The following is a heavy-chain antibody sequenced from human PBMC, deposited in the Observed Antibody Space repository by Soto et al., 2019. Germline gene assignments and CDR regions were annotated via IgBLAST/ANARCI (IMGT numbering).Heavy chain of an antibody. D-gene: IGHD3-10*01. Sequence: PGGSLRLSCTASGFTFGDYAMSWFRQAPGKGLEWVGFIRSKAYGGTTEYAASVKGRFTISRDDSKSIAYLQMNSLKTEDTAVYYCTRDPGEGLLWFGELSNDYYYGMDVWGQGTTVTAP. CDR1: GFTFGDYA. J-gene: IGHJ6*02. CDR2: IRSKAYGGTT. CDR3: TRDPGEGLLWFGELSNDYYYGMDV. V-gene: IGHV3-49*03.